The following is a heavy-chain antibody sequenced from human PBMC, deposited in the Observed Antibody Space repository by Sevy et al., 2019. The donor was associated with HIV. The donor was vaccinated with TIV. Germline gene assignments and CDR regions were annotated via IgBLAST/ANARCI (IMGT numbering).Heavy chain of an antibody. V-gene: IGHV3-30-3*01. CDR3: ARDPGSGWPFRDFDY. J-gene: IGHJ4*02. CDR2: ISYDGSNK. CDR1: GFTFSSYA. D-gene: IGHD6-19*01. Sequence: GSLRLSCAASGFTFSSYAMHWVRQAPGKGLEWVAVISYDGSNKYYADSVKGRFTISRDNSKNTLYLQMNSLRAEDTAVYYCARDPGSGWPFRDFDYWGQGTLVTVSS.